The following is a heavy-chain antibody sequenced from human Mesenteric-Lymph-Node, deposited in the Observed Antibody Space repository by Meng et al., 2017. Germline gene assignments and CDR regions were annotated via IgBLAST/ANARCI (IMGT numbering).Heavy chain of an antibody. V-gene: IGHV4-30-4*01. Sequence: QVQLAESCPGLVGPSHTPSRICTVSGGSMSSGSYYWSWIRQPPGKGLAWIGYIHNSGSASYNPSLKSRVSISVDTSKNQFSLNLNSMTAADTAVYYCASFDHIPRRNYFDYWGQGTLVTVSS. J-gene: IGHJ4*02. D-gene: IGHD2-21*01. CDR1: GGSMSSGSYY. CDR2: IHNSGSA. CDR3: ASFDHIPRRNYFDY.